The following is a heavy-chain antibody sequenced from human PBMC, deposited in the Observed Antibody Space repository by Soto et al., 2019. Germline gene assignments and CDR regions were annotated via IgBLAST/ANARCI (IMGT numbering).Heavy chain of an antibody. CDR3: ASLAVADVAFAI. CDR1: GGTFSSYT. D-gene: IGHD6-19*01. J-gene: IGHJ3*02. V-gene: IGHV1-69*02. Sequence: VQLVQSGAEVKKPGSSVKVSCKASGGTFSSYTISWVRQAPGQGLEWMGRIIPILGIANYAQKFQGRVTITADTSTSTAYMELSSLRSEDTAVYYCASLAVADVAFAIWGQGTMVTVSS. CDR2: IIPILGIA.